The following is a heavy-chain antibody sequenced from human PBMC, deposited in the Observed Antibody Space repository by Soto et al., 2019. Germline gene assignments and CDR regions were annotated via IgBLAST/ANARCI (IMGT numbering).Heavy chain of an antibody. V-gene: IGHV3-48*01. CDR3: ARDRLTVVRGVIDY. CDR2: ISTSSRTI. CDR1: GFTFSSYS. Sequence: EVQLVESGGGLEQPGGSLRLSCAASGFTFSSYSMNWVRQAPGKGLEWVSYISTSSRTIFYADSVKGRFTISRDNAKNSLYLQMNSLRAEDTAVYYCARDRLTVVRGVIDYWGQGTLVTVSS. D-gene: IGHD3-10*01. J-gene: IGHJ4*02.